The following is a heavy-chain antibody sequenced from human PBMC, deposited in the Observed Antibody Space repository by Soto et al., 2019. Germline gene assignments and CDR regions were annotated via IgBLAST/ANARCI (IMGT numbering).Heavy chain of an antibody. D-gene: IGHD5-12*01. V-gene: IGHV3-33*01. CDR2: VWYDGGNK. J-gene: IGHJ6*02. Sequence: QVQLVESGGGVVQPGRSLRLSCAASGFTFRNYGMHWVRQAPAKGLEWVALVWYDGGNKNYVDSVKGRFTISRDNSKNTLKLEMNSLRDEDTAVYYCVRAAGYSGNDYVYYYGMDVWGQGTTVTVSS. CDR1: GFTFRNYG. CDR3: VRAAGYSGNDYVYYYGMDV.